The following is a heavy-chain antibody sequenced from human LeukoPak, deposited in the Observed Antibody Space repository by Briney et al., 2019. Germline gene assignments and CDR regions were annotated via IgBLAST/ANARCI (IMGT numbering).Heavy chain of an antibody. V-gene: IGHV3-33*01. D-gene: IGHD3-16*02. CDR2: IWYDGSNK. Sequence: GGSLRLSCAASGFTFSSYGMHWVRQAPGKGLEWVAVIWYDGSNKYYADSVKGRFTIPRDNSKNTLYLQMNSLRAEDTAVYYCARDSPKLRLGELSLKTWGQGTLVTVSS. J-gene: IGHJ5*02. CDR3: ARDSPKLRLGELSLKT. CDR1: GFTFSSYG.